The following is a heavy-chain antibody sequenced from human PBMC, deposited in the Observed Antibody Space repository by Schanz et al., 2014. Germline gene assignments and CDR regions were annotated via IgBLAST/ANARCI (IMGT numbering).Heavy chain of an antibody. D-gene: IGHD4-17*01. CDR3: ARRGLRVDGVFDY. Sequence: EVHLEESGGGLVQPGGSQRLSCAVSGFTVSNNYMSWVRQAPGKGLECVSIIYSDGSTYYVDSVKGRFAISRDNSKNTVYLQMTSLRVEDTAVYYCARRGLRVDGVFDYWGQGTLVTVSS. CDR1: GFTVSNNY. CDR2: IYSDGST. V-gene: IGHV3-66*01. J-gene: IGHJ4*02.